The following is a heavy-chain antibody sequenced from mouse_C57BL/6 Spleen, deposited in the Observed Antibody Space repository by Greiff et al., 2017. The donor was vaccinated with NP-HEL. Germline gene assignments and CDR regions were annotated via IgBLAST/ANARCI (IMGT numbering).Heavy chain of an antibody. J-gene: IGHJ3*01. Sequence: VQLQQSGPELVKPGASVKIPCKASGYTFTDYNMDWVKQSHGKSLEWIGDINPNNGGTIYNQKFKGKATLTVDKSSSTAYMELRSLTSEDTAVYYCARRDYSNPTGGFFAYWGQGTLVTVSA. CDR3: ARRDYSNPTGGFFAY. CDR2: INPNNGGT. CDR1: GYTFTDYN. V-gene: IGHV1-18*01. D-gene: IGHD2-5*01.